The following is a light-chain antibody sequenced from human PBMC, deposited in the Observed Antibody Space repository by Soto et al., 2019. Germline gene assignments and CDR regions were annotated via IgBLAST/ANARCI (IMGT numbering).Light chain of an antibody. CDR3: QQYYSTPLT. V-gene: IGKV4-1*01. CDR2: WAS. Sequence: DIVMTQSPDSLAVSLGGSATINCKSSQSVLYSSNNKNYLAWYQQKPGQPPKLLIYWASTRESGVPDRFSGSGSGTDFTLTISSLQAEDVAVYYCQQYYSTPLTFGGGTKVDNK. J-gene: IGKJ4*01. CDR1: QSVLYSSNNKNY.